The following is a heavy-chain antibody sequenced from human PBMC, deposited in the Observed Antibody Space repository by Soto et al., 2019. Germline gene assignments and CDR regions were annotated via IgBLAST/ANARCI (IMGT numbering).Heavy chain of an antibody. CDR1: GFTFSSYA. D-gene: IGHD1-1*01. CDR2: ISYDGSNK. Sequence: GGSLRLSCAASGFTFSSYAMHWVRQAPGKGLDWVAVISYDGSNKYYADSVKGRFTISRDNSKNTLYLQMNSLRAEDTAVYYCARDRLRYNWNDFPYYYYGMDVWGQGTTVTVSS. CDR3: ARDRLRYNWNDFPYYYYGMDV. V-gene: IGHV3-30-3*01. J-gene: IGHJ6*02.